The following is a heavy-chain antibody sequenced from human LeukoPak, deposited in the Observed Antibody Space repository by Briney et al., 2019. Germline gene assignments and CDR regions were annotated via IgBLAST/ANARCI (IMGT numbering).Heavy chain of an antibody. D-gene: IGHD7-27*01. CDR2: IYWNGDQ. CDR1: GFSLSTNAAG. J-gene: IGHJ4*02. V-gene: IGHV2-5*01. Sequence: SGPTLVKPTQTLTLTCTFSGFSLSTNAAGVGWIRQPPGKALEWLALIYWNGDQRYSPSLQSRLSITKDTSKNQVVPTMTNMDPVDTATYYCAHKRNWVFVYWGQGTLVTVSS. CDR3: AHKRNWVFVY.